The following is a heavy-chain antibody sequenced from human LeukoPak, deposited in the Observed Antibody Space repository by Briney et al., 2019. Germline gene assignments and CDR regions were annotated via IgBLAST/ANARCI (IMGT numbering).Heavy chain of an antibody. Sequence: ASVKVSCKASGGTFSSYAISWVRQAPGQGLEWMGRIIPILGIANYAQKFQGRVTITADKSTSTAYMELGSLRSEDTAVYYCARVGDSSSGSAAFDYWGQGTLVTVSS. V-gene: IGHV1-69*04. CDR3: ARVGDSSSGSAAFDY. J-gene: IGHJ4*02. CDR2: IIPILGIA. CDR1: GGTFSSYA. D-gene: IGHD6-6*01.